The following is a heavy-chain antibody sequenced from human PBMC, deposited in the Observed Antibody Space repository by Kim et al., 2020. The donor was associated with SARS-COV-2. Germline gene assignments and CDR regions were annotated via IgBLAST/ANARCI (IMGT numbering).Heavy chain of an antibody. Sequence: GGSLRLSCAASGFTFSSYAMHWVRQAPGKGLEWVAVISYDGSNKYYADSVKGRFTISRDNSKNTLYLQMNSLRAEDTAVYYCAASSGEGVVYYYYGMDIWGQRTTVTVSS. CDR2: ISYDGSNK. D-gene: IGHD6-19*01. J-gene: IGHJ6*02. V-gene: IGHV3-30*04. CDR3: AASSGEGVVYYYYGMDI. CDR1: GFTFSSYA.